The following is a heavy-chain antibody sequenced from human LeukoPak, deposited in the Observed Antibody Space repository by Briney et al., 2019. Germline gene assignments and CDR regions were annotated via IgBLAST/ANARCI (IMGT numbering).Heavy chain of an antibody. CDR3: ARGQWLAFDY. CDR1: GGSISSYY. CDR2: IYYSGST. Sequence: PSETLSLTCTVSGGSISSYYWSWIRQPPGKGLEWIGYIYYSGSTNHNPSLKSRVTISVDTSKNQFSLKLSSVTAADTAVYYCARGQWLAFDYWGQGTLVTVSS. D-gene: IGHD6-19*01. J-gene: IGHJ4*02. V-gene: IGHV4-59*08.